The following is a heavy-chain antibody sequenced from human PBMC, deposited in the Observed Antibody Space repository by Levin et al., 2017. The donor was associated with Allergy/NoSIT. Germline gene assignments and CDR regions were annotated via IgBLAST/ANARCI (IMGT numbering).Heavy chain of an antibody. CDR3: TRVGATAERAFDI. D-gene: IGHD1-26*01. J-gene: IGHJ3*02. CDR2: IRNKGYGGTT. CDR1: GFSFGDFA. Sequence: GGSLRLSCTVSGFSFGDFAMTWFRQAPGKGLEWIGLIRNKGYGGTTEYAASLKGNFTISRDDSKSIAYLQMNSLQTEDTAVYYCTRVGATAERAFDIWGQGTLVTVSS. V-gene: IGHV3-49*03.